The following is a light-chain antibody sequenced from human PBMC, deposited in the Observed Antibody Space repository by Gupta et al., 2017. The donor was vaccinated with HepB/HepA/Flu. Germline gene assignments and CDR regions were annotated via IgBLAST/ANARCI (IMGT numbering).Light chain of an antibody. V-gene: IGLV1-47*01. Sequence: QSVLTQPPSASVTPGQRDTTTFSGSSSNSGSNYVYWYQQHPGTAPKLLIYRNNQRPSGVPDRFSGSKSGTLASRAIRALRSEDEADYYCAAWDDSLSGVFGGGTKLTVL. CDR1: SSNSGSNY. J-gene: IGLJ2*01. CDR2: RNN. CDR3: AAWDDSLSGV.